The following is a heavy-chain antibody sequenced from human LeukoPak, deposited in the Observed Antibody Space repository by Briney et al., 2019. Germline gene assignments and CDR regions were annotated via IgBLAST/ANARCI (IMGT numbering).Heavy chain of an antibody. CDR1: GDSVSSNSAA. CDR3: ALGHYYDSSGYYLLEAFDI. J-gene: IGHJ3*02. Sequence: SQTLSLTCAISGDSVSSNSAAWNWIRQSPSRGLEWLGRTYYRSKWYNDYAVSVKSRITINPDTSKSQFSLQLNSVTPEDTAVYYCALGHYYDSSGYYLLEAFDIWGQGTMVTVSS. V-gene: IGHV6-1*01. D-gene: IGHD3-22*01. CDR2: TYYRSKWYN.